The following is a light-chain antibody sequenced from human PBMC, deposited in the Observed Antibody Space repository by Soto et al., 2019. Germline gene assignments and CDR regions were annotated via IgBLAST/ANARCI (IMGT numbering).Light chain of an antibody. V-gene: IGKV1-17*03. J-gene: IGKJ1*01. CDR1: QDISNY. CDR2: EVS. CDR3: QHYSGDRAT. Sequence: DIQMTQSPSAMSASVGDRVTITCRASQDISNYLAWFQQKPGKAPNLLIYEVSTLHSGVPSRFSGSGSGTEFTLTISSLRPDDFATYYCQHYSGDRATFGQGTKVDIK.